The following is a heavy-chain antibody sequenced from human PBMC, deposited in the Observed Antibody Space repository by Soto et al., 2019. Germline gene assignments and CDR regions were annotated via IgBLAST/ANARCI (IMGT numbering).Heavy chain of an antibody. CDR2: IYYSGST. CDR3: AREGTRAADPYYYYGMDV. V-gene: IGHV4-31*03. Sequence: QVQLQESGPGLVKPSQTLSLTCTVSGGSISSGGYYWSWIRQHPGKGLEWIGYIYYSGSTYYNPSLKSRVTISVDTSKNQFSLKLSSVTAADTAVYYSAREGTRAADPYYYYGMDVWGQGTTVTVSS. D-gene: IGHD6-13*01. CDR1: GGSISSGGYY. J-gene: IGHJ6*02.